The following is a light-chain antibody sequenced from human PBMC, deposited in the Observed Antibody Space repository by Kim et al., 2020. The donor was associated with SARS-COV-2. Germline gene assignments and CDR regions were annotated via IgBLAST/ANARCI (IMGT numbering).Light chain of an antibody. V-gene: IGKV1-27*01. CDR1: QGISSY. CDR3: QKYNSAPFT. CDR2: AAS. J-gene: IGKJ3*01. Sequence: DIQMTQSPSSLSASVGDRVTITCRASQGISSYLAWYQQKPGKVPKLLIYAASTLQSGVPSRFSGSGSETDFTLTISILQPEDVATYYWQKYNSAPFTFGPGTKVDIK.